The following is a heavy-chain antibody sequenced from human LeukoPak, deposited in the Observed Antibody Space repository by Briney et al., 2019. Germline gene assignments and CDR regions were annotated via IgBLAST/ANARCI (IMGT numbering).Heavy chain of an antibody. Sequence: SETLSLTCTVSGGSISSWYWSWIRQPPGKGLEWIGYIYGSGNTNYNPSLKSRVTMSIDTSKNQFSLKLTSVTAADTATYYCARETSLAGFASGLGFNYWSQGILVTVSS. V-gene: IGHV4-59*01. CDR1: GGSISSWY. CDR3: ARETSLAGFASGLGFNY. CDR2: IYGSGNT. J-gene: IGHJ4*02. D-gene: IGHD6-19*01.